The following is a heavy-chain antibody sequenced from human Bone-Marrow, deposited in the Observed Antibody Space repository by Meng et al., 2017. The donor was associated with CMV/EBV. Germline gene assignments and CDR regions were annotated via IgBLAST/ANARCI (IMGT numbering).Heavy chain of an antibody. CDR3: ARDYYDSSGYYDY. CDR1: GFTFSSYS. D-gene: IGHD3-22*01. CDR2: INWNGGST. Sequence: GGSLRLSCAASGFTFSSYSMSWVRQAPGKGLEWVSGINWNGGSTGYADSVKGRFTISRDNAKNSLYLQMNSLRAEDTALYHCARDYYDSSGYYDYWGQGTLVTVSS. J-gene: IGHJ4*02. V-gene: IGHV3-20*01.